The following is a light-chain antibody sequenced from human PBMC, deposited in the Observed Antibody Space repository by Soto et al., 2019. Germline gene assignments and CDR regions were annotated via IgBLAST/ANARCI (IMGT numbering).Light chain of an antibody. V-gene: IGKV3-11*01. CDR1: QSVSRS. CDR2: DAS. J-gene: IGKJ4*01. CDR3: QQVKSYPRT. Sequence: EIVLTQSPATLSLSPGDRATLSCRASQSVSRSLTWYQQKPGQAPRLLIYDASTRATGIPPRFSGSKSGTQFTLTIDSLQPEDFATYYCQQVKSYPRTFGGGTKVEIK.